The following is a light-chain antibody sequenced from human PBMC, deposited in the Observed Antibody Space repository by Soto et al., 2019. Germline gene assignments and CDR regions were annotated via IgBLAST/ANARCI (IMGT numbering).Light chain of an antibody. CDR3: NSYTSSSTSYV. Sequence: QSALSQPASVSGTPGLSVTFSSPETRSNAGSSNFVSWYQQHPGKSPKLMIYDVNNQPSGVSDRFTGSKAGNTASLTISGLRAEEEAEYYCNSYTSSSTSYVVGTETKVTVL. V-gene: IGLV2-14*01. CDR1: RSNAGSSNF. J-gene: IGLJ1*01. CDR2: DVN.